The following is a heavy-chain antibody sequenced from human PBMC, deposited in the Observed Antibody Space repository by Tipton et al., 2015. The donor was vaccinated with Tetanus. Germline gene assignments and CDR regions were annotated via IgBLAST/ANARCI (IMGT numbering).Heavy chain of an antibody. CDR2: IYSAGTT. V-gene: IGHV3-53*01. CDR1: GFIFSSYG. CDR3: ARDPPGLNWG. D-gene: IGHD7-27*01. J-gene: IGHJ4*02. Sequence: SLRLSCAASGFIFSSYGIHWVRQAPGKGLECVSVIYSAGTTQYADSVKGRFTISRDSSKNTVYLQMNSLRVDDTAVYYCARDPPGLNWGWGQGTLVTVSS.